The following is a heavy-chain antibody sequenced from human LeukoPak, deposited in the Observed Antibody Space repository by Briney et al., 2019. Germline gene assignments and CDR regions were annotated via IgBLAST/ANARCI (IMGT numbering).Heavy chain of an antibody. CDR2: ISYDGSNK. Sequence: GRSLRLSCAASGFTFSSYAVHWVRQAPGKGLEWVAVISYDGSNKYYADSVKGRFTISRDNSKNTLYLQMNSLRAEDTAVYYCASEGAVVWSGYRGAFDIWGQGTMVTVSS. CDR3: ASEGAVVWSGYRGAFDI. J-gene: IGHJ3*02. D-gene: IGHD3-3*01. CDR1: GFTFSSYA. V-gene: IGHV3-30-3*01.